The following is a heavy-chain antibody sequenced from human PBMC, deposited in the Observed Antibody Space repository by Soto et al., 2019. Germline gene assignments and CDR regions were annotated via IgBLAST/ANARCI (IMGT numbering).Heavy chain of an antibody. CDR3: ASLDIVVVPAAHAFDI. D-gene: IGHD2-2*01. CDR2: ISSSSSYI. Sequence: EAQLVESGGGLVKPGGSLRLSCAASGFTFSSYSMNWVRQAPGKGLEWVSSISSSSSYIYYADSVKGRFTISRDNAKNSLYLQMNSLRAEDTAVYYCASLDIVVVPAAHAFDIWGQGTMVTVSS. CDR1: GFTFSSYS. V-gene: IGHV3-21*01. J-gene: IGHJ3*02.